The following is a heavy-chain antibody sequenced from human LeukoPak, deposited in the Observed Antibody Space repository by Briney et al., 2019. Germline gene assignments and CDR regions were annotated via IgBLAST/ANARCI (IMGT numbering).Heavy chain of an antibody. Sequence: GGSLRLSCAASGFTFSSYAMHWVRQAPGKGLEWVAVISYDGSNKYYADSVKGRFTISRDNSKNTLYLQMNSLRAEDTAVYCCARDSMIVVGGFDYWGQGTLVTVSS. CDR1: GFTFSSYA. CDR2: ISYDGSNK. V-gene: IGHV3-30-3*01. CDR3: ARDSMIVVGGFDY. D-gene: IGHD3-22*01. J-gene: IGHJ4*02.